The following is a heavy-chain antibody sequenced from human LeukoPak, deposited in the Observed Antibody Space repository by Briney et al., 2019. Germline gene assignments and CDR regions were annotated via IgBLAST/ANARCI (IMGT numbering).Heavy chain of an antibody. CDR3: ARDASGSRPNY. V-gene: IGHV3-53*01. Sequence: PGGSLRLSCAASGFTVSSDYMTWVRQAPGKGLEWVSSIDATGSTNYADSVRGRFTLSRDNSKNTLYHRMSGLRAEDTAVYYCARDASGSRPNYWGQGTLVTVTS. J-gene: IGHJ4*02. D-gene: IGHD3-10*01. CDR2: IDATGST. CDR1: GFTVSSDY.